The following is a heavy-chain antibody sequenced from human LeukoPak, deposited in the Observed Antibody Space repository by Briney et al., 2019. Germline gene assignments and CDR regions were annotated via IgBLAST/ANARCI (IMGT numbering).Heavy chain of an antibody. CDR2: IIPIFGTA. V-gene: IGHV1-69*06. D-gene: IGHD3-10*01. CDR1: GGTFSSYA. CDR3: ASSPRSGSSYFDY. J-gene: IGHJ4*02. Sequence: ASVKVSCKASGGTFSSYAISWVRQAPGRGLEWMGGIIPIFGTANYAQKFQGRVTITADKSTSTAYMELSSLRSEDTAVYYCASSPRSGSSYFDYWGQGTLVTVSS.